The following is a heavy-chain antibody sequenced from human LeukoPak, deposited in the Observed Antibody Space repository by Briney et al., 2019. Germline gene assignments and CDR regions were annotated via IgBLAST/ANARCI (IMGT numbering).Heavy chain of an antibody. CDR1: GFTLSDYY. CDR2: ISGNGGST. Sequence: PGGSLRLSCAAFGFTLSDYYMSWIRQAPGNGLEWVSVISGNGGSTYYADSMKGRFTISRDNSKNTLYLQLNSVRAEDTAVYYCAKSGSNSDYYFYYMDVWGKETTVTVSS. V-gene: IGHV3-23*01. J-gene: IGHJ6*03. D-gene: IGHD4-11*01. CDR3: AKSGSNSDYYFYYMDV.